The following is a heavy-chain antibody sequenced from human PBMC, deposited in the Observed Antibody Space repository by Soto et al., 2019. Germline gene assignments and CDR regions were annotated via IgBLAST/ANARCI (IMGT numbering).Heavy chain of an antibody. CDR1: GGSLTGYY. V-gene: IGHV4-34*01. D-gene: IGHD5-12*01. Sequence: QVQLQQWCAGLLKPSETLSLTCTVNGGSLTGYYWSWIRQPPGKGLEWIGEVKDGGSTNYSPSLRGRVSISADTSKNHFSLRLNSVTAADTAVYFCARGQEGIVATHWDQGALVTVSS. J-gene: IGHJ4*02. CDR3: ARGQEGIVATH. CDR2: VKDGGST.